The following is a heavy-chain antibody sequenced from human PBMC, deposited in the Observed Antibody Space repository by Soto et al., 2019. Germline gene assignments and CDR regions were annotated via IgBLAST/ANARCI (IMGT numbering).Heavy chain of an antibody. V-gene: IGHV3-73*01. D-gene: IGHD6-13*01. CDR3: TRLSSSWYSG. J-gene: IGHJ4*02. CDR1: GFTFSGSA. CDR2: IRSKANSYAT. Sequence: VQLVESGGGLVQPGGSLKLSCAASGFTFSGSAMHWVRQASGKGLEWVGRIRSKANSYATAYAASVKGRFTISRDDSKNTAYLQMNSLKTEDTAVYYCTRLSSSWYSGWGQGTLVTVSS.